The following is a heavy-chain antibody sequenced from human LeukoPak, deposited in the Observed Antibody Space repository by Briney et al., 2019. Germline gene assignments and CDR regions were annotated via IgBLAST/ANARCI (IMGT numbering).Heavy chain of an antibody. CDR2: LNWNGGST. Sequence: GGSLRLSCAASGFTFDDYGMSWVRKAPGKGLEWVSGLNWNGGSTGYADSGKGRFTISRDNAKNSLYLQMNSLRAEDTALYYCARVQGYCSSTSCYFDYWGQGTLVTVSS. CDR1: GFTFDDYG. D-gene: IGHD2-2*01. J-gene: IGHJ4*02. CDR3: ARVQGYCSSTSCYFDY. V-gene: IGHV3-20*04.